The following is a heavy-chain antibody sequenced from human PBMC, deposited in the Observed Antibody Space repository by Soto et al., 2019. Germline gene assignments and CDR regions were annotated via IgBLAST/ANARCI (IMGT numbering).Heavy chain of an antibody. Sequence: PGGSLRLSCAASGFTFSGYGMHWVRQAPGKGLEWVALISYDGSKTYYADSVKGRLTVSRDNSKNTLNLQMSSLRPEDTAVYYCAKGNSGGSSVADYWGQGTLVTVSS. D-gene: IGHD6-19*01. CDR3: AKGNSGGSSVADY. CDR2: ISYDGSKT. CDR1: GFTFSGYG. J-gene: IGHJ4*02. V-gene: IGHV3-30*18.